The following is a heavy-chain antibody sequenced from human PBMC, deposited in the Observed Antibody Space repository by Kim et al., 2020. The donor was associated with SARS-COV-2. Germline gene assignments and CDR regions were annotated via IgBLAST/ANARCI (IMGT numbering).Heavy chain of an antibody. J-gene: IGHJ5*01. Sequence: ASVKVSCKASGYTFTSYGISWVRQAPGQGLEWMGWISAYNGNTNYAQKLQGRVTMTTDTSTSTAYMELRSLRSDDTAVYYCARVGLDIVVVPAAPGRWFDYWGQGTLVTVSS. CDR3: ARVGLDIVVVPAAPGRWFDY. CDR1: GYTFTSYG. D-gene: IGHD2-2*03. V-gene: IGHV1-18*04. CDR2: ISAYNGNT.